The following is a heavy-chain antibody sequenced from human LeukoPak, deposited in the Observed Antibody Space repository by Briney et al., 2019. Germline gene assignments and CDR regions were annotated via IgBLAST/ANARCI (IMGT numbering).Heavy chain of an antibody. V-gene: IGHV3-21*01. CDR2: ISSSSSYI. J-gene: IGHJ4*02. CDR1: GFTFSSYS. CDR3: ARDGTSVWFGELFDY. Sequence: GGSLRLSCAASGFTFSSYSMNWVRQAPGKGLEWVSSISSSSSYIYYADSVKGRFTISRDNAKNSLYLQMNSLRAEDTAVYYCARDGTSVWFGELFDYWGQGTLVTVSS. D-gene: IGHD3-10*01.